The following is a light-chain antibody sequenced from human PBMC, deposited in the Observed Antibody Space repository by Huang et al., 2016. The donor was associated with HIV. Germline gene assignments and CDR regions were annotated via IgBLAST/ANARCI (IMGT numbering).Light chain of an antibody. CDR2: WAS. CDR3: QQYYRLPQT. V-gene: IGKV4-1*01. J-gene: IGKJ1*01. Sequence: DIVMTQSPDSLTVSLGERATIKCRSSQSVLYSSNSKNYLAWFPQKPGRAPRLLIYWASARESGGADRVSGSGSGTDFTLTIDRLEAEDAAIYYCQQYYRLPQTFGQGTRVEIK. CDR1: QSVLYSSNSKNY.